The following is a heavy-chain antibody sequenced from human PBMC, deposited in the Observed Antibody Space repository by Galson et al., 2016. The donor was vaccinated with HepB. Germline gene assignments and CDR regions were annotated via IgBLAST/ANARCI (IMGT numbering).Heavy chain of an antibody. CDR1: GYTFTGYY. D-gene: IGHD2-15*01. Sequence: SAKVSCKASGYTFTGYYMHWVRQAPGQGLEWMGWINPNSGGTNYAQKFQGWVTMTRDTYISTAYMELSSLRSDDPAVYDCAIGAKGWLRTPGPMDGWGQGTTVTVSS. J-gene: IGHJ6*02. CDR2: INPNSGGT. CDR3: AIGAKGWLRTPGPMDG. V-gene: IGHV1-2*04.